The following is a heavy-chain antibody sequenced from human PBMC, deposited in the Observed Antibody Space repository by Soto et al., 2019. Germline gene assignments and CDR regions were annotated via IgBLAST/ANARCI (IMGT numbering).Heavy chain of an antibody. CDR2: IYYSGST. Sequence: PSETLSLTCTVSGGPISSYYWSWIRQPPGKGLEWIGYIYYSGSTNYNPSLKSRVTISVDTSKNQFSLKLSSVTAADTAVYYCARATKIAARPYYYYYYYMDVWGKGTTVTVS. CDR1: GGPISSYY. CDR3: ARATKIAARPYYYYYYYMDV. D-gene: IGHD6-6*01. J-gene: IGHJ6*03. V-gene: IGHV4-59*12.